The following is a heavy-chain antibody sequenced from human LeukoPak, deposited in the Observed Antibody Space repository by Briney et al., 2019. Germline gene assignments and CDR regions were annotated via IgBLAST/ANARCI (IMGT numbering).Heavy chain of an antibody. V-gene: IGHV1-69*04. CDR2: IIPILGIA. CDR3: AREREGGWGYSSFFDY. Sequence: ASVKVSCKASGGTFGSYTISWVRQAPGQGLEWMGRIIPILGIANYAQKFQGRVTITAEKSTSTAYMELSSLRSEDTAVYYCAREREGGWGYSSFFDYWGQGTLVTVSS. J-gene: IGHJ4*02. D-gene: IGHD6-19*01. CDR1: GGTFGSYT.